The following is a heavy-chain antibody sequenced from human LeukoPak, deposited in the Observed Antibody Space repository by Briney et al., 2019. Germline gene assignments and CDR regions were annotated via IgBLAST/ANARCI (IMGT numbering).Heavy chain of an antibody. CDR2: INDSGSP. J-gene: IGHJ4*02. CDR1: GGSFNGYH. Sequence: SETLSLTCEVNGGSFNGYHWTWIRQSPGKGLEWIGEINDSGSPIYSLSLRSRLTISVDTSKNQFSVTLTSVTVADTAVYYCARGPHQHWPLGQFWGQGSLVTVSS. CDR3: ARGPHQHWPLGQF. V-gene: IGHV4-34*01. D-gene: IGHD2-2*01.